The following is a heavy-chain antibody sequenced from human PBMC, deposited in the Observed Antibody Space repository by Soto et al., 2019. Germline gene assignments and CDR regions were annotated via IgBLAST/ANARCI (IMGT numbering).Heavy chain of an antibody. CDR1: GGSFSGYY. V-gene: IGHV4-34*01. CDR3: ERENKWFDP. Sequence: PSETLSLTCAVYGGSFSGYYWSWIRQPPGKGLEWIGEINHSGSTNYNPSLKSRVTISVDTSKNQFSLKLSSVTAADTAVYYCERENKWFDPWGQGTLVTVSS. CDR2: INHSGST. J-gene: IGHJ5*02.